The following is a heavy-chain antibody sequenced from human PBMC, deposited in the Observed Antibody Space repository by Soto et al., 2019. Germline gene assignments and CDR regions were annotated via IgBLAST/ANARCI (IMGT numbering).Heavy chain of an antibody. Sequence: EVQLVESGGGLVQPGGSLRLSCAGSGFTFSNYWMHWVRQAPGKGLEWVSRIDHDGPTDYADSVRGRFTISRDNAENTLYLQMNRLVPEDTAVYSCVRDSHGDYWGQGTLVTVSS. CDR2: IDHDGPT. CDR1: GFTFSNYW. V-gene: IGHV3-74*01. CDR3: VRDSHGDY. J-gene: IGHJ4*02.